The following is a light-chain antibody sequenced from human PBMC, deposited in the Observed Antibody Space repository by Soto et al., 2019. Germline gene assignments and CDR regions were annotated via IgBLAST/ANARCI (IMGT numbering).Light chain of an antibody. V-gene: IGKV3-20*01. J-gene: IGKJ1*01. CDR2: GAS. CDR1: QSIGSN. CDR3: QQYGSSGT. Sequence: EIVLTQSPGILYLSPGDRATLSCRASQSIGSNLAWYQQKPGQAPRLLIYGASNRATGIPDRFSGSGSGTDFTLTISRLEPEDFAVYYCQQYGSSGTFGQGTKVDIK.